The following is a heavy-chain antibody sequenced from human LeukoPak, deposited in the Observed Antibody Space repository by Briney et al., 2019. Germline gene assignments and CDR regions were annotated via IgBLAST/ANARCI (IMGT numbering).Heavy chain of an antibody. CDR2: ISYDGSNK. V-gene: IGHV3-30*01. CDR1: GFTFSSYA. CDR3: ARDQFLGAPRDYYYYYYMDV. J-gene: IGHJ6*03. Sequence: GGSLRLSCAASGFTFSSYAMHWVRQAPGKGLEWVPVISYDGSNKYYADSVKGRFTISRDNSKNTLYLQMNSLRAEDTAVYYCARDQFLGAPRDYYYYYYMDVWGKGTTVTVSS. D-gene: IGHD1-26*01.